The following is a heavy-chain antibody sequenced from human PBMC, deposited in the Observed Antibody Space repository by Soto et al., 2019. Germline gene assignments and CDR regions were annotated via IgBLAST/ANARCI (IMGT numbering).Heavy chain of an antibody. CDR2: FIAMLGTP. D-gene: IGHD5-18*01. V-gene: IGHV1-69*13. CDR3: ARGAMDNFDY. CDR1: GGTFGSQG. J-gene: IGHJ4*02. Sequence: SVKVSCKASGGTFGSQGIAWVRQAPGQGLEWMGGFIAMLGTPTYAKKVQGRATISADESLTSSYLELRSLRSEDTGVYCCARGAMDNFDYWGEGNAVTASP.